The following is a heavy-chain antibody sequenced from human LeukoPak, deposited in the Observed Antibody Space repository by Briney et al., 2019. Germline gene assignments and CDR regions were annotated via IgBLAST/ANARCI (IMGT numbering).Heavy chain of an antibody. V-gene: IGHV4-34*01. J-gene: IGHJ4*02. CDR3: AGGGLYVWGSYRPLDY. CDR2: INHSGST. Sequence: SETLSLTCAVYGGSFSGYYWSWIRQPPGKGLEWIGEINHSGSTNYNPSLKSRVTIPVDTSKNQFSLKLSSVTAADTAVYYCAGGGLYVWGSYRPLDYWGQGTLVTVSS. D-gene: IGHD3-16*02. CDR1: GGSFSGYY.